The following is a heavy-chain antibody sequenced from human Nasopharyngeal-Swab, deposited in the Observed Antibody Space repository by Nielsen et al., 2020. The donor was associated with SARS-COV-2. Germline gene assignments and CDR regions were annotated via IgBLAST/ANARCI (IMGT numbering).Heavy chain of an antibody. CDR1: GGSFSGYY. J-gene: IGHJ4*02. CDR3: ARGLYSSSRYAAFYDY. Sequence: SETLSLTCAVYGGSFSGYYWSWIRQPPGKGLEWIGEINHSGSTNYNPSLKSRVTISVDTSKNQFSLKLSSVTAADTTVYYCARGLYSSSRYAAFYDYGGQGTLVTVSS. V-gene: IGHV4-34*01. D-gene: IGHD6-13*01. CDR2: INHSGST.